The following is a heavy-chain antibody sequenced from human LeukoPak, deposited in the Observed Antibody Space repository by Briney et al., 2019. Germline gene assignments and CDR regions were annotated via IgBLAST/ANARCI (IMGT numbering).Heavy chain of an antibody. J-gene: IGHJ6*02. Sequence: GGSLRLSCAASGFTVSSNYMSWVRQAPGKGLEWVSAISGSGGSTYYADSVKGRFTISRDNSKNTLYLQMNSLRAEDTAVYYCATSTVTNSDYYYYGMDVWGQGTTVTVSS. CDR1: GFTVSSNY. V-gene: IGHV3-23*01. CDR3: ATSTVTNSDYYYYGMDV. CDR2: ISGSGGST. D-gene: IGHD4-4*01.